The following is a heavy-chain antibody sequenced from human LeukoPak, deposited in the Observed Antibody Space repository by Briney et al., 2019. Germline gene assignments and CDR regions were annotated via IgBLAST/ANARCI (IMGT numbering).Heavy chain of an antibody. Sequence: PGGSLRLSCVASGFTFSSYWMYWVRHAPGKGLVWVSRINGDGSSTTYADSVKGRFTISRDNAKNTLYLQMNSLRAEDTAVYYCASGPTDYWGQGTLVTVSS. CDR1: GFTFSSYW. CDR3: ASGPTDY. CDR2: INGDGSST. J-gene: IGHJ4*02. V-gene: IGHV3-74*01.